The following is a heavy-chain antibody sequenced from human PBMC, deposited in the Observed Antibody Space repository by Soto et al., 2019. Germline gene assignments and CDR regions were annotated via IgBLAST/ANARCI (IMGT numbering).Heavy chain of an antibody. CDR1: GGSISSGDYY. CDR3: ARGDWFHP. CDR2: IYYTGTT. J-gene: IGHJ5*02. V-gene: IGHV4-30-4*01. Sequence: QVQLQESGPGLVKPSQTLSLTCTVSGGSISSGDYYWNWIRQPPGKGLEWIGYIYYTGTTKYNPSLKSRATLSVDMAKNRFSLNLTSLTAADTAVYYCARGDWFHPWGQGTLVTVSS.